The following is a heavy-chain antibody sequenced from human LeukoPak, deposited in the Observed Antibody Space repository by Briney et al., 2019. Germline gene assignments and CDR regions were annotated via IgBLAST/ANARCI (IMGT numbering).Heavy chain of an antibody. CDR2: VSFSGIT. CDR3: ARERIYSSSPFSRRTSDYYYMDV. Sequence: PSETLSLTCTVSGGSISTYYWTWLRQPPGKGLEWIGYVSFSGITNYNPSLKSRVTISVDTSKNQLSLKLSSVTAADTAVYFCARERIYSSSPFSRRTSDYYYMDVWGNGTAVIVSS. J-gene: IGHJ6*03. CDR1: GGSISTYY. V-gene: IGHV4-59*01. D-gene: IGHD6-6*01.